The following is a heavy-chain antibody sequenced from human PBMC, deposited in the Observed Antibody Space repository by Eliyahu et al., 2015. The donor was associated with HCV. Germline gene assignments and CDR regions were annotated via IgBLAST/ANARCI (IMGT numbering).Heavy chain of an antibody. CDR3: ARIRNIDYNFWSVDTLDM. V-gene: IGHV2-26*01. J-gene: IGHJ3*02. CDR1: GFSLTDARMG. CDR2: IFGNDEQ. Sequence: QVTLKESGPVLVKPTETLTLTCTVSGFSLTDARMGVSWIRQPPGKALEWLAYIFGNDEQSYSPSPSSRLTLSKDISKSQVVLTVTDMDPLDTATYFCARIRNIDYNFWSVDTLDMWGQGTVVTVSS. D-gene: IGHD3-3*01.